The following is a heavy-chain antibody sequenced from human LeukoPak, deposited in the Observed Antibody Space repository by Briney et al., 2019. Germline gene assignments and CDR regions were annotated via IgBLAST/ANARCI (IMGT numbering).Heavy chain of an antibody. D-gene: IGHD5-18*01. Sequence: GGSLRLTCAASGFTFTSYGMHWVRQAPGKGLEWVAFIGYDANNKYYADSAKGRFTISRENSKNTLYLQMNSLRAEDTGVYYCAKDQGYSQDYWGQGTLVTVSS. CDR3: AKDQGYSQDY. CDR2: IGYDANNK. CDR1: GFTFTSYG. V-gene: IGHV3-30*02. J-gene: IGHJ4*02.